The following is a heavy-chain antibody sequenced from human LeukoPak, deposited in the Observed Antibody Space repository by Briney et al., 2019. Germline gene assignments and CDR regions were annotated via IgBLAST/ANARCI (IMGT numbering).Heavy chain of an antibody. CDR2: IYYSGST. CDR3: ARTWELLHFDY. D-gene: IGHD1-26*01. Sequence: PSETLSLTCTVSGGSISSHYWSWIRQPPRKGLEWIGYIYYSGSTNYNPSLKSRVTMSVDTSKNQFSLKLSSVTAADTAVYYCARTWELLHFDYWGQGTLVTVSS. V-gene: IGHV4-59*11. J-gene: IGHJ4*02. CDR1: GGSISSHY.